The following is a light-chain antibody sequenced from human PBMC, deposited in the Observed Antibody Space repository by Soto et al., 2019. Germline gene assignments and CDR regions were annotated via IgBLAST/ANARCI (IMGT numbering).Light chain of an antibody. CDR2: DAS. V-gene: IGKV3-20*01. Sequence: EIVLTQSPGTLSLSPGERATLSCRASQSISSNYLAWYQQTPGQAPRLLIYDASSRAAGIPDRFSGSGSGTDFTLTISRRGPEDFGVYYCQQYGGSPRTFGQGTKVEIK. J-gene: IGKJ1*01. CDR1: QSISSNY. CDR3: QQYGGSPRT.